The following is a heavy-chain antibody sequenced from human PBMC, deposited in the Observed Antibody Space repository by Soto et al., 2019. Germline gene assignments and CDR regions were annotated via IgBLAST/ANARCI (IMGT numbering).Heavy chain of an antibody. J-gene: IGHJ4*02. CDR2: ISSGSSYI. CDR1: GFTFRTYT. Sequence: GSLRLTCAASGFTFRTYTMNWVRRAPGKGLEWISSISSGSSYIYYAGSVKGRLTISRDNDKNSLFLQMNSLRADDTAVYYCARMILPGGGYTLYSGPRTTVTGSS. D-gene: IGHD1-26*01. CDR3: ARMILPGGGYTLY. V-gene: IGHV3-21*01.